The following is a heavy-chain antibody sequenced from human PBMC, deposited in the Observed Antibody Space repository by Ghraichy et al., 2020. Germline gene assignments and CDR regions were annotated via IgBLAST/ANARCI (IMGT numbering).Heavy chain of an antibody. J-gene: IGHJ3*02. D-gene: IGHD7-27*01. Sequence: GGSLRLSCAASGFIFEDYAMHWVRQAPGKGLEWVSGISWNSGSIGYADSVKGRFTISRDNAKNSLYLQMDSLRAEDTALYYCAKVPWGFSSGAFDIWGQGTKVTVSS. CDR3: AKVPWGFSSGAFDI. V-gene: IGHV3-9*01. CDR2: ISWNSGSI. CDR1: GFIFEDYA.